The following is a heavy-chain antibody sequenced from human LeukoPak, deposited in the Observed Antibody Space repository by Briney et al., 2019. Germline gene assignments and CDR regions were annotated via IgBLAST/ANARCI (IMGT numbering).Heavy chain of an antibody. Sequence: PGGSLRLSCAASGFTFSSYSMNWVRQAPGKGLEWAAVISYDGSNKYYADSVKGRFTISRDNSKNTLYLQMNSLRAEDTAVYYCARDLSGYAWPLYYYGMDVWGQGTTVTVSS. CDR1: GFTFSSYS. D-gene: IGHD5-12*01. CDR3: ARDLSGYAWPLYYYGMDV. V-gene: IGHV3-30*03. CDR2: ISYDGSNK. J-gene: IGHJ6*02.